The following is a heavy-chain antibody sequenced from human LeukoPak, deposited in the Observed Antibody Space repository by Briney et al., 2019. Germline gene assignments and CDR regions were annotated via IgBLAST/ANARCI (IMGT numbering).Heavy chain of an antibody. CDR1: GFTVSNNY. J-gene: IGHJ6*04. V-gene: IGHV3-53*01. Sequence: RGSLRLSCAASGFTVSNNYMSWVRQTPGKGLQWVSLINSGGSTYHADSVKGRFTISRDNAKNSLYLQMNSLRAEDTAVYYCAELGITMIGGVWGKGTTVTISS. D-gene: IGHD3-10*02. CDR3: AELGITMIGGV. CDR2: INSGGST.